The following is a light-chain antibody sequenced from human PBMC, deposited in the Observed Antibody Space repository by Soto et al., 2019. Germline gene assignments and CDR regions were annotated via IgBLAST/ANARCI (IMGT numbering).Light chain of an antibody. J-gene: IGKJ1*01. V-gene: IGKV1-39*01. Sequence: DIQMTQCPSSLSASVGHRVTITSXASQSISSYLNWYQQKPGKAPKLVIYAASSLQSGVPSRFSGSGSGTDFTLTISSLQPEDFATYYCQQSYSTPWTFGQGTKVDIK. CDR1: QSISSY. CDR2: AAS. CDR3: QQSYSTPWT.